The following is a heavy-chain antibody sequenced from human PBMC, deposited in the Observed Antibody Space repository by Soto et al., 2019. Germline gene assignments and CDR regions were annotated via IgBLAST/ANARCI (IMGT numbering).Heavy chain of an antibody. CDR1: GVSISSDY. Sequence: QVQLQESGPGRVKPSETLSLTCTVSGVSISSDYWTWIRQSPGKGLEWIAYTSHTGTTDYHPSLKSRVTISLDTSKNQCSLKLSSLTAADTVVYYCARAPPWMDAFDIWGQGTKVTVSP. CDR3: ARAPPWMDAFDI. D-gene: IGHD5-12*01. CDR2: TSHTGTT. V-gene: IGHV4-59*01. J-gene: IGHJ3*02.